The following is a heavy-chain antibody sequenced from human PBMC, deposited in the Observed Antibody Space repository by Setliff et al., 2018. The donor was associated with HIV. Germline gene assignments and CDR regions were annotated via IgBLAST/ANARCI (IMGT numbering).Heavy chain of an antibody. V-gene: IGHV1-69*13. CDR2: IIPMPGTA. J-gene: IGHJ4*02. CDR3: ARDLLELLYIFDY. Sequence: SVKVSCKASGGTFRNYALSWVRQAPGQGLEWMGGIIPMPGTANYAQKFQGRVTITADESTSTAYMELSSLRSEDTAVYYCARDLLELLYIFDYWGQGTRVTAPQ. D-gene: IGHD1-7*01. CDR1: GGTFRNYA.